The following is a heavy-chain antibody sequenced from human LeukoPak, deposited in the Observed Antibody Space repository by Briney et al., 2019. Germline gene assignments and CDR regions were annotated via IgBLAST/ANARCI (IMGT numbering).Heavy chain of an antibody. Sequence: PGRSLRFSCAVSGFTFRSYGMHWVRQAPGKGLEWVAVISYDGSNKYYADSVKGRFTISRDNSKNTLYLQMNSLRAEDTAVYYCAKDHYGGNSFCDYWGQGTLVTVSS. J-gene: IGHJ4*02. D-gene: IGHD4-23*01. CDR3: AKDHYGGNSFCDY. CDR2: ISYDGSNK. V-gene: IGHV3-30*18. CDR1: GFTFRSYG.